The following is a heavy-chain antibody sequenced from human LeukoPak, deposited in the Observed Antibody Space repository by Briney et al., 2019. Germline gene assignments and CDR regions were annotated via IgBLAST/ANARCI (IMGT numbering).Heavy chain of an antibody. CDR3: AKDGRKQQLVGYFDY. CDR2: ISYDGSNK. Sequence: PGGSLRLSCAASGFTFSSYGMHWVRQAPGKGLEWVAVISYDGSNKYYADSVKGRFTISRDNSKNTLYLQMNSLRAEDTAVYYCAKDGRKQQLVGYFDYWGQGTLVTVSS. D-gene: IGHD6-13*01. V-gene: IGHV3-30*18. J-gene: IGHJ4*02. CDR1: GFTFSSYG.